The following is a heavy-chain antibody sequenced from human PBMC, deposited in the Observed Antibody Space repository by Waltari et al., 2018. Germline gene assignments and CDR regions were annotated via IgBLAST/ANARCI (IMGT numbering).Heavy chain of an antibody. D-gene: IGHD6-6*01. Sequence: QLQLQESGPGLVKPSETLSLTCTVSGGSISSSSYYWGWIRQPPGKGLEGIGSIYSSGSTSSNPSLKSRVTISVDTSKNQFSLKLSSVTAADTAVYYCARDPTFIAARAHWGQGTLVTVSS. J-gene: IGHJ4*02. CDR1: GGSISSSSYY. CDR2: IYSSGST. CDR3: ARDPTFIAARAH. V-gene: IGHV4-39*07.